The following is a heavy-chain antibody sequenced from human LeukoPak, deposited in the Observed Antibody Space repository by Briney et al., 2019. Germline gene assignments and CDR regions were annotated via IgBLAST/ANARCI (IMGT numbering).Heavy chain of an antibody. Sequence: KSGGSLRLSCAASGFTFSSYSMNWVRQAPGKGLEWVSSISSSSSYIYYADSVKGRFTISRDNAKNSLYLQTNSLRAEDTAVYYCARAKSFDYGGNPLDYWGQGTLVTVSS. CDR2: ISSSSSYI. J-gene: IGHJ4*02. CDR1: GFTFSSYS. D-gene: IGHD4-23*01. V-gene: IGHV3-21*01. CDR3: ARAKSFDYGGNPLDY.